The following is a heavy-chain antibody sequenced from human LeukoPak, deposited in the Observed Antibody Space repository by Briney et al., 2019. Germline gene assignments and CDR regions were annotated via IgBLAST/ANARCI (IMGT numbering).Heavy chain of an antibody. J-gene: IGHJ4*02. Sequence: GTLRLSCAASGFTFSNYDMSWVRQAPGKGLEWIGEINHSGSTNYNPSLKSRVTISVDTSKNQFSLKLSSVTAADTAVYYCARRGVAAALNWGQGTLVTVSS. D-gene: IGHD6-13*01. V-gene: IGHV4-34*01. CDR1: GFTFSNYD. CDR3: ARRGVAAALN. CDR2: INHSGST.